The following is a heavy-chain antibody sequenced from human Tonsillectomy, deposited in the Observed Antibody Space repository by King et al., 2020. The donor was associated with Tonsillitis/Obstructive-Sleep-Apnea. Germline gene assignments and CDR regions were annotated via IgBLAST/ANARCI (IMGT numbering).Heavy chain of an antibody. CDR1: GFTFSNAW. J-gene: IGHJ4*02. Sequence: VQLVESGGGLVKPGGSLRLSCAASGFTFSNAWMNWVRQAPGKGLEWVGRIKSKTDGETTDYAAPVKGRFTISRDDSKNTLYLQMNSLKTEDTAVYYCTTASRGGARLQGYWGQGTLVTVSS. CDR3: TTASRGGARLQGY. CDR2: IKSKTDGETT. D-gene: IGHD4-11*01. V-gene: IGHV3-15*07.